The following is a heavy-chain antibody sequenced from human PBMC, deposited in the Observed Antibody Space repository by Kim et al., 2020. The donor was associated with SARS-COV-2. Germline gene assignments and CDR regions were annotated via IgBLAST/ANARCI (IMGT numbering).Heavy chain of an antibody. D-gene: IGHD6-19*01. V-gene: IGHV3-48*03. Sequence: GGSLRLSCAASGFTFSSYEMNWVRQAPGKGLEWVSYISSSGSTIYYADSVKGRFSISRDNAKNSLYLQMNSLRAEDTAVYYCASSIAVAGYDAFDIWGQGTMVTVSS. CDR3: ASSIAVAGYDAFDI. CDR2: ISSSGSTI. J-gene: IGHJ3*02. CDR1: GFTFSSYE.